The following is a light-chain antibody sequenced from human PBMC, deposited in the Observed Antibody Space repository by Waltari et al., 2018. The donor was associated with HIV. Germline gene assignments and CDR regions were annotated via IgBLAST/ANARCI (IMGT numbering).Light chain of an antibody. CDR1: SSDVGGYNY. V-gene: IGLV2-14*01. CDR3: SSYTSSSTLRV. Sequence: QSALTQPASVSGSPGQSITISCTGTSSDVGGYNYVSWYQQHPGKAPKLMIYEVSNRPSGVSHRFSGSKSGNTASLTISGLQAEDEADYYCSSYTSSSTLRVFGTGTKVTVL. J-gene: IGLJ1*01. CDR2: EVS.